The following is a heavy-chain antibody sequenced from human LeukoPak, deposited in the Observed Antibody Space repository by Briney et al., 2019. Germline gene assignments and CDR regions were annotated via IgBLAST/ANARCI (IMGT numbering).Heavy chain of an antibody. CDR3: ARQLTYYDFWSGIGDYFDY. D-gene: IGHD3-3*01. CDR1: GGSISSYY. J-gene: IGHJ4*02. Sequence: PSETLSLTCTVSGGSISSYYWSWIRQPAGKGLEWIGRIYTSGSTNYNPSLKSRVTMSVDTSKNQFSLKLSSVTAADTAVYYCARQLTYYDFWSGIGDYFDYWGQGTLVTVSS. V-gene: IGHV4-4*07. CDR2: IYTSGST.